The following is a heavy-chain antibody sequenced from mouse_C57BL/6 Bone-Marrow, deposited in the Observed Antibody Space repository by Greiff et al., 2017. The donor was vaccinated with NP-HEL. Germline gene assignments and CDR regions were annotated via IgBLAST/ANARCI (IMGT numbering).Heavy chain of an antibody. CDR3: ARYGIYYDYDYFDY. J-gene: IGHJ2*01. Sequence: QVQLKESGAELVKPGASVKISCKASGYAFSSYWMNWVKQRPGKGLEWIGQIYPGDGDTNYNGKFKGKATLTADKSSSTAYMQLSSLTSEDSAVYFCARYGIYYDYDYFDYWGQGTTLTVSS. V-gene: IGHV1-80*01. D-gene: IGHD2-4*01. CDR2: IYPGDGDT. CDR1: GYAFSSYW.